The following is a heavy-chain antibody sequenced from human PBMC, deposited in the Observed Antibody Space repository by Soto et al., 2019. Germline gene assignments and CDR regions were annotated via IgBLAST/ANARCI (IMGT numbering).Heavy chain of an antibody. J-gene: IGHJ6*02. CDR2: IFSSGTT. Sequence: SETLSLTCTVSGDSISSGNKYWSWIRQPPGKGLEWIGYIFSSGTTYYNPSLKSRLTMSLDASQNQFSLKLNSLTDADTAVYFCARVPSPFDYYYAMDVWGQGTTVTV. V-gene: IGHV4-30-4*01. CDR1: GDSISSGNKY. CDR3: ARVPSPFDYYYAMDV. D-gene: IGHD3-16*01.